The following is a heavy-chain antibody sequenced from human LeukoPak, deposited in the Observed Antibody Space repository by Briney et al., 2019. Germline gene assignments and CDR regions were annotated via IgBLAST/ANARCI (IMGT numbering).Heavy chain of an antibody. V-gene: IGHV3-30*03. D-gene: IGHD2-2*01. CDR3: ARAAGVIVVVPAAVTSPPDY. CDR2: ISYDGSNK. Sequence: GRSLRLSCAASGFTFSSYGMHWVRQAPGKGLEWVAVISYDGSNKYYADSVKGRFTISRDNSKNTLYLQMNSLRAEDTAVYYCARAAGVIVVVPAAVTSPPDYWGQGTLVTVSS. J-gene: IGHJ4*02. CDR1: GFTFSSYG.